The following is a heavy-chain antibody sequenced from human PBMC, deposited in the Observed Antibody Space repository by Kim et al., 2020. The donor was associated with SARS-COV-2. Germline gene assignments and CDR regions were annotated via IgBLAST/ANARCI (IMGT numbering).Heavy chain of an antibody. Sequence: GGSLRLSCAASGFSFSTFAMNWVRQAPGKGLEWLSVISGSGGATYYADSLRGRFGVSRDNAKNTLYLQMNSLRVEDTAVYYCARGAGRTSSGSYY. CDR2: ISGSGGAT. CDR3: ARGAGRTSSGSYY. CDR1: GFSFSTFA. J-gene: IGHJ6*03. V-gene: IGHV3-23*01. D-gene: IGHD1-26*01.